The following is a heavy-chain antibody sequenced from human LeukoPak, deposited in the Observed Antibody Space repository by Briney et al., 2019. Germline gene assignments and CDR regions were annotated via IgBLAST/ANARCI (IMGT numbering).Heavy chain of an antibody. J-gene: IGHJ3*02. CDR2: INWNGRST. D-gene: IGHD1-1*01. CDR3: AREGRYTHDSFDI. Sequence: PGGSLRLSCAASGFTFDGHGMSWVRQAPGKGLEWVSSINWNGRSTSYADSVRGRFIISRDGARNSQYLQMVSLRADDTALYYCAREGRYTHDSFDIWGPGTMVTVSS. CDR1: GFTFDGHG. V-gene: IGHV3-20*04.